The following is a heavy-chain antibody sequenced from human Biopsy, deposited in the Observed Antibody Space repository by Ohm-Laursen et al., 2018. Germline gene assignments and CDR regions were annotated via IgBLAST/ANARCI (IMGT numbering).Heavy chain of an antibody. V-gene: IGHV3-23*01. CDR2: ISRGSDII. J-gene: IGHJ4*02. CDR1: GVTLSGYA. CDR3: ARDASMGATYYFHH. Sequence: SLRLSCTASGVTLSGYAMNWVRQAPGKGLEWVSTISRGSDIIYYADSVKGRFTVSRDNSKETVYLQMNSLRGEDTAVYYCARDASMGATYYFHHWGQGTLVIVSS. D-gene: IGHD1-26*01.